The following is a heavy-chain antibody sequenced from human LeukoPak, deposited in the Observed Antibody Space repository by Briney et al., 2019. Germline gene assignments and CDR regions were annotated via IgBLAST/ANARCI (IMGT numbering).Heavy chain of an antibody. CDR3: ARDHCTSSGCYEYYYYGVDV. CDR1: GYTFTDYY. Sequence: GASVKVSCKASGYTFTDYYIQWLRKAPGQGLEWMGWINPNSGGTNSAQKFQGRVTMTRDTSVSTAYMELSRLRSDDTAVYYCARDHCTSSGCYEYYYYGVDVWGQGTTVTAS. D-gene: IGHD2-2*01. J-gene: IGHJ6*02. CDR2: INPNSGGT. V-gene: IGHV1-2*02.